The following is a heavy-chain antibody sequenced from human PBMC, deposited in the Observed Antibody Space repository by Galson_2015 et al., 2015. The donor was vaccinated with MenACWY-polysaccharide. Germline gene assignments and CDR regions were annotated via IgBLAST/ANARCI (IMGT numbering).Heavy chain of an antibody. CDR3: ASRILWFGDLSLYFDL. J-gene: IGHJ2*01. CDR2: IKQDGSER. V-gene: IGHV3-7*01. D-gene: IGHD3-10*01. CDR1: GFTFSNYW. Sequence: SLRLSCAASGFTFSNYWMSWVRQAPGKGLEWVANIKQDGSERYYVDSVKGRFTVSRDNAKNSLYLQMNSLRAEDTAVYYCASRILWFGDLSLYFDLWGRGTLVTVSS.